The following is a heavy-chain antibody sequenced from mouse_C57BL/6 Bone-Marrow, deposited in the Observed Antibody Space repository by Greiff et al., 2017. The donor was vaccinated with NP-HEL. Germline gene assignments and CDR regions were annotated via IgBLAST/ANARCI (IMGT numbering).Heavy chain of an antibody. CDR1: GYTFTSYW. CDR2: IYPGSGST. CDR3: ARWGGYDVWFAY. Sequence: VQLQQPGAELVKPGASVKMSCKASGYTFTSYWITWVKQRPGQGLEWIGDIYPGSGSTNYNEKFKSKATLTVDTSSSTAYMQLSSLTSEDSAVYYCARWGGYDVWFAYWGQGTLVTVSA. D-gene: IGHD2-2*01. V-gene: IGHV1-55*01. J-gene: IGHJ3*01.